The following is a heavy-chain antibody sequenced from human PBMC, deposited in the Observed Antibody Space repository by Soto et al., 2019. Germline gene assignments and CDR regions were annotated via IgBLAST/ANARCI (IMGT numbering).Heavy chain of an antibody. CDR1: GFTFSSYA. J-gene: IGHJ4*02. V-gene: IGHV3-23*01. CDR3: VKAVYLLDFDY. D-gene: IGHD2-8*01. Sequence: PGGSLRLSCAASGFTFSSYAMTWVRQAPGKGLEWVSTISGTGTTTYYADSVKGRFTIPRDNSKNTLYLQMNSLRTEDTAVYYCVKAVYLLDFDYWGQGTLVTVSS. CDR2: ISGTGTTT.